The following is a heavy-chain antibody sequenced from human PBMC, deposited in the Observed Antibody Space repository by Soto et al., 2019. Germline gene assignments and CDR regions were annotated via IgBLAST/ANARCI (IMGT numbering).Heavy chain of an antibody. CDR3: AREEYSSGWPIRYDY. CDR2: IYYSGST. Sequence: PSETLSLTCTVSGGSVSSGSYYWSWIRQPPGKGLEWIGYIYYSGSTNYNPSLKSRVTISVDTSKNQFSLKLSSVTAADTAVYYCAREEYSSGWPIRYDYWGQGTLVTVSS. D-gene: IGHD6-19*01. CDR1: GGSVSSGSYY. J-gene: IGHJ4*02. V-gene: IGHV4-61*01.